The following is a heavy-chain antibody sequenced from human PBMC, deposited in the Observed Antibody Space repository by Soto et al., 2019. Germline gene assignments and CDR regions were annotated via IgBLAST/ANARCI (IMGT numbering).Heavy chain of an antibody. CDR3: ARDRAYYYDSSGYYYQKKAFDY. Sequence: PGGSLILSCAASGFTFSSYSMNWVRQAPGKGLEWVSYISSSSSTIYYADSVKGRITISRDNAKNSLYLQMNSLRDEDTAVYYCARDRAYYYDSSGYYYQKKAFDYWGQGTLVTVSS. CDR1: GFTFSSYS. CDR2: ISSSSSTI. V-gene: IGHV3-48*02. J-gene: IGHJ4*02. D-gene: IGHD3-22*01.